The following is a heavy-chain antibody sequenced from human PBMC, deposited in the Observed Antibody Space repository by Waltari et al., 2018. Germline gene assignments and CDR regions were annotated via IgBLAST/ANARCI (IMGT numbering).Heavy chain of an antibody. V-gene: IGHV4-39*01. J-gene: IGHJ4*02. Sequence: QLQLQESGPGLVKPSETLSLTCTVSGGSISSSSYYWGWIRQPPGKGLEWIGSINYSGRTYYTPSLKSRVTISVDTSKNQFSLKLSSVTAADTAVYYCARKWGIAAAGMVDYWGQGTLVTVSS. CDR3: ARKWGIAAAGMVDY. D-gene: IGHD6-13*01. CDR2: INYSGRT. CDR1: GGSISSSSYY.